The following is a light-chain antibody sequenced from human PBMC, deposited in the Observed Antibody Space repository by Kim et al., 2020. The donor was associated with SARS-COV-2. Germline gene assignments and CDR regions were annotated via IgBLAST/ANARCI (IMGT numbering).Light chain of an antibody. Sequence: SPGESVPLSCRASQSLASNYSAWYQQRPGQAPRLLIYGASNRATGIPDRFAGSGTGTDFTLTINRLEPEDFVVYFCQQFHVLPWTFGRGTKVDIK. CDR2: GAS. CDR3: QQFHVLPWT. V-gene: IGKV3-20*01. CDR1: QSLASNY. J-gene: IGKJ1*01.